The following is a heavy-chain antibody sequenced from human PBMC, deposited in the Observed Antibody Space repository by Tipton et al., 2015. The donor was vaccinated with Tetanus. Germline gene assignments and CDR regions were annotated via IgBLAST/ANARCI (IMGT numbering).Heavy chain of an antibody. Sequence: SLRLSCAASGFIFSSYGIHWVRQAPGKGLEWLAVSWYDGTDKYYADSVKGRFTISRDNAKKSLDLQMNSLRAEDTGVYYCVVHSSSWYTDYLDYWGQGTLVTVSS. V-gene: IGHV3-33*03. CDR3: VVHSSSWYTDYLDY. J-gene: IGHJ4*02. CDR1: GFIFSSYG. D-gene: IGHD6-13*01. CDR2: SWYDGTDK.